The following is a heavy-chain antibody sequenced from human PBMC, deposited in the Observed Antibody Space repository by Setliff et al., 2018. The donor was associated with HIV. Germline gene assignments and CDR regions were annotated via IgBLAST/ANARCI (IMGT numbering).Heavy chain of an antibody. CDR2: IKEDGSEK. J-gene: IGHJ4*02. D-gene: IGHD3-10*01. V-gene: IGHV3-7*01. CDR1: GFTFSTYW. Sequence: GGSLRLSCAASGFTFSTYWMSWVRQAPGKGLEWVANIKEDGSEKYYVDSVKGRFTISRDNAKNTLYLQMNSLRGEDTAVYFCARTETLWFGESQDYWGQGTLVTVSS. CDR3: ARTETLWFGESQDY.